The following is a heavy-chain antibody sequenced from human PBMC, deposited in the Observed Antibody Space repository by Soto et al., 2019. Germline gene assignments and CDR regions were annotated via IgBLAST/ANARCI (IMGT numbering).Heavy chain of an antibody. CDR3: ARVPYYYDSSGYSTWLSDRGDFDY. CDR2: ISSSSSTI. Sequence: PGGSLRLSCAASGFTFSSYSMNWVRQAPGKGLEWVSYISSSSSTIYYADSVKGRFTISRDNAKNSLYLQMNSLRDEDTAVYYCARVPYYYDSSGYSTWLSDRGDFDYWGQGTLVTVSS. D-gene: IGHD3-22*01. CDR1: GFTFSSYS. V-gene: IGHV3-48*02. J-gene: IGHJ4*02.